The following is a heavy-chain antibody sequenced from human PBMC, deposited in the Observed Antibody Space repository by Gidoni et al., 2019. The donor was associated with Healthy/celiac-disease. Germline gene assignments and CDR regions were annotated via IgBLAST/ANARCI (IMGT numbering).Heavy chain of an antibody. J-gene: IGHJ4*02. CDR1: GFTFDDYA. Sequence: EVQLVESGGGLVQPGRSLRLSCAASGFTFDDYAMHWVRQGPGKGLELVSCISWNSGRIGYADSVKGRFTISRDNAKNSLYLQINSLRAEDTALYYCAKDISYSGSYFYFDYWGQGTLVTVSS. CDR3: AKDISYSGSYFYFDY. D-gene: IGHD1-26*01. CDR2: ISWNSGRI. V-gene: IGHV3-9*01.